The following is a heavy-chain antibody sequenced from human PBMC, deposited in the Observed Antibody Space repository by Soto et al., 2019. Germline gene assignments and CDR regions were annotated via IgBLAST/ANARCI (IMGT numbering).Heavy chain of an antibody. V-gene: IGHV4-30-4*01. Sequence: SETLSLTCSVSGDSISTVDYFWAWIRQPPGQALEYIGYIYKSATTYYNPSFESRVAISLDTSKSQFSLNVTSVTAADTAVYFCARGRYCLTGRCFPNWFDSWGQGILVTVSS. CDR2: IYKSATT. CDR3: ARGRYCLTGRCFPNWFDS. CDR1: GDSISTVDYF. D-gene: IGHD2-15*01. J-gene: IGHJ5*01.